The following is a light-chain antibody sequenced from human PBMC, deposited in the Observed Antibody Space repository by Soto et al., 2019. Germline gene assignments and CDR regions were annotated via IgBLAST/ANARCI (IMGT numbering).Light chain of an antibody. Sequence: QSALTQPASVSDSPGQSITISCTGTSSDIGGNDYVSWYRQYPGEAPKLIIYDVANRPSGVSNRFSGSKSGNTASLIISGLQAEDEADYYCSSFAGTNSFVFGTGTKVTVL. J-gene: IGLJ1*01. V-gene: IGLV2-14*03. CDR2: DVA. CDR1: SSDIGGNDY. CDR3: SSFAGTNSFV.